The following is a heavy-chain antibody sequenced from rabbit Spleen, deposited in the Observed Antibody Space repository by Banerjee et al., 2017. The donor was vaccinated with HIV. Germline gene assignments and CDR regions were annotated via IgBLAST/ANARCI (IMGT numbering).Heavy chain of an antibody. CDR3: ARDTASSFSSYGMDL. Sequence: QEQLVESGGGLVKPGASLTLTCTASGFSFSSSYDICWVRQAPGKGLEWIGCIYTGNGKTYYASWAKGRFTISKSSSTTVTLQMTRLTAADTATYFCARDTASSFSSYGMDLWGPGTLVT. CDR1: GFSFSSSYD. D-gene: IGHD8-1*01. V-gene: IGHV1S45*01. J-gene: IGHJ6*01. CDR2: IYTGNGKT.